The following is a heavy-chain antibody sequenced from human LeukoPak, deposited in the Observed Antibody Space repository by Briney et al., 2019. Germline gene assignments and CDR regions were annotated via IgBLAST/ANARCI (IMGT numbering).Heavy chain of an antibody. CDR2: IYANSGGR. Sequence: ASVRVSCKASGYFFTGYYIHWVRQAPGPGREWRGRIYANSGGRHNVDKFQGRDTMTRDTSMTTAYMELNILRFDDTAVYYCARGDSNVGDRCCDSWGQGTLVTVS. D-gene: IGHD3-16*01. CDR1: GYFFTGYY. V-gene: IGHV1-2*06. CDR3: ARGDSNVGDRCCDS. J-gene: IGHJ4*02.